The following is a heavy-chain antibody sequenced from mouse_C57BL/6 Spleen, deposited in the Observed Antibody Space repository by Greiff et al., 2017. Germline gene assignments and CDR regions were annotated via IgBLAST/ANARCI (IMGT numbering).Heavy chain of an antibody. V-gene: IGHV14-2*01. CDR2: IDPEDGET. D-gene: IGHD2-3*01. CDR1: AFNIKDNY. J-gene: IGHJ2*01. Sequence: VQLKQSGAELVKPGASVKWSCTASAFNIKDNYMHGVKQRTEQGLGGIGRIDPEDGETKYAPKFQGKATITADTSSNTAYLQLSSLTSEDTAVYYCARYDANFDYWGQGTTLTVSS. CDR3: ARYDANFDY.